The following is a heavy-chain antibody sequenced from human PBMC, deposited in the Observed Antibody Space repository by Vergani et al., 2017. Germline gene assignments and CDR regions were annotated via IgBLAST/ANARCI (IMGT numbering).Heavy chain of an antibody. CDR2: ISWNSGSI. Sequence: EVQLVESGGGLVQPGRSLRLSCAASGFTFDDYAMHWVRQAPGKGLEGVSGISWNSGSIGYADSVKGRFTISRDNAKNSLYLQMNSLRAEDTALYYCAKAGSWGIAAAGLDYWGQGTLVTVSS. CDR3: AKAGSWGIAAAGLDY. D-gene: IGHD6-13*01. CDR1: GFTFDDYA. J-gene: IGHJ4*02. V-gene: IGHV3-9*01.